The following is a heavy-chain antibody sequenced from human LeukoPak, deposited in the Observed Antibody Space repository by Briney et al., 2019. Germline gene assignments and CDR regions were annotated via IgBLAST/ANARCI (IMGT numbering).Heavy chain of an antibody. D-gene: IGHD4-17*01. CDR1: GYTFTGYY. J-gene: IGHJ4*02. V-gene: IGHV1-2*02. CDR2: INPNSGGT. CDR3: ARGPLMTTVTTFTY. Sequence: ASVEVSCKASGYTFTGYYMHWVRQAPGQGLEWMGWINPNSGGTNYAQKFQGRVTMTRDTSISTAYMELSRLRSDDTAVYYCARGPLMTTVTTFTYWGQGTLVTVSS.